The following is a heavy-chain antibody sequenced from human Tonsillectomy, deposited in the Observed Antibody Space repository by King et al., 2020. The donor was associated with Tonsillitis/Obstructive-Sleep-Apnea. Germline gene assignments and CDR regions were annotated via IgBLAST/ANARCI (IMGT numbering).Heavy chain of an antibody. CDR2: IDPSDSYT. CDR1: GYSFTNYC. CDR3: ARPHCSGWYFYGMDV. V-gene: IGHV5-10-1*03. J-gene: IGHJ6*02. D-gene: IGHD6-19*01. Sequence: VQLVESGAEVKKPGESLRLSCQGSGYSFTNYCSTWVRQMPGKGLEWMGTIDPSDSYTNYSPSFQGHVTISADKSISTAYLQWSSLKAADTAMYYCARPHCSGWYFYGMDVWGQGTSVTV.